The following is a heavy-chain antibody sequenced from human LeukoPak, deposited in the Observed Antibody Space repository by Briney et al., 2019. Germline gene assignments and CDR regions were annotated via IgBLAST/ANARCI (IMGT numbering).Heavy chain of an antibody. CDR1: GGSISSYY. V-gene: IGHV4-59*01. Sequence: PSETLSLTCAVSGGSISSYYGSWIRHRPAPGMGWSGHIYYSANTNYNPSLTRRVNISLHTSKHQFSLKFSSATAADTAVYYCSRDGYYSASGLYYYMDVWGKGTTVTISS. CDR2: IYYSANT. CDR3: SRDGYYSASGLYYYMDV. J-gene: IGHJ6*03. D-gene: IGHD3-10*01.